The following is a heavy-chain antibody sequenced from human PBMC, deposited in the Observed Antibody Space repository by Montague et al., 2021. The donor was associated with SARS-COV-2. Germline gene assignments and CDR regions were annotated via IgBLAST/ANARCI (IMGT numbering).Heavy chain of an antibody. CDR1: GFTFGDHA. J-gene: IGHJ4*01. CDR2: ITWNSGYL. CDR3: AKVFAYYVSSEYFDD. D-gene: IGHD3-22*01. Sequence: SLRLSCAASGFTFGDHAMHWVRQAPGKGLEWVSAITWNSGYLGYADSVKGRFTISRDNAKNSLYLQMNSLSVEDTALYYCAKVFAYYVSSEYFDDWGHGTLVTVSS. V-gene: IGHV3-9*01.